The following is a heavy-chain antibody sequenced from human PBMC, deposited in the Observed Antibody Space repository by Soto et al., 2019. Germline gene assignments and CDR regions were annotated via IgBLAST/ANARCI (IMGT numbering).Heavy chain of an antibody. CDR1: GGSISSYY. Sequence: SETLSLTCTVSGGSISSYYWSWIRQPPGKGLEWFGYIYYSGSTNYNPSLKSLVTISVDTSKNQFSLKLSAVTAADTAGYYCARGSAPYYYYGMDVWGQGTTVTVSS. CDR3: ARGSAPYYYYGMDV. J-gene: IGHJ6*02. D-gene: IGHD2-15*01. V-gene: IGHV4-59*01. CDR2: IYYSGST.